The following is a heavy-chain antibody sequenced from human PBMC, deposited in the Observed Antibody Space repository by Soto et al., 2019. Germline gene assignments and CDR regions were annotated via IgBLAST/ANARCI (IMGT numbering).Heavy chain of an antibody. CDR2: IKSKTDGGTT. Sequence: EVQLVESGGGLVKPGWSRRLSCAASSFTFPNAWMNWVRPAPCKGLEWGGRIKSKTDGGTTDYAATVKGRFTISRDDSKTTLYHQMNSLKTEYTAVCYCTTDVLRFLERAYWGQGTPVTVSS. CDR3: TTDVLRFLERAY. J-gene: IGHJ4*02. CDR1: SFTFPNAW. D-gene: IGHD3-3*01. V-gene: IGHV3-15*07.